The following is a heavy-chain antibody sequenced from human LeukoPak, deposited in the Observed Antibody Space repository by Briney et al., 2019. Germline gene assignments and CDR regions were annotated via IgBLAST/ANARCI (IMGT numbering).Heavy chain of an antibody. V-gene: IGHV1-69*04. CDR3: ASAGSSGYCLYGIFVY. CDR1: GGTLSSYA. Sequence: ASVKVSCKASGGTLSSYALNWVRQAPGQGLEWIGRIIPIFAIVNYAQNFPGRVTITADKSMNTAYMELRSLCFCETAGYDCASAGSSGYCLYGIFVYCEEGTVVVVSS. D-gene: IGHD3-22*01. CDR2: IIPIFAIV. J-gene: IGHJ4*02.